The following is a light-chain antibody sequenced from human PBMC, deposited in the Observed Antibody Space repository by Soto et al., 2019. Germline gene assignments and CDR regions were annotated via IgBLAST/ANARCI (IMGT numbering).Light chain of an antibody. J-gene: IGKJ4*01. V-gene: IGKV2-28*01. CDR1: QSLLNRNGQNC. Sequence: DIVMTQSPLSLPVTPGEPASISCRSSQSLLNRNGQNCLDWYLQKPGQSPQLLIHMGFIRASGVPDRFSGSGSGTYFTLTISRVEAEDVGVYYCMQALEIPPTFGGGTKVEIK. CDR2: MGF. CDR3: MQALEIPPT.